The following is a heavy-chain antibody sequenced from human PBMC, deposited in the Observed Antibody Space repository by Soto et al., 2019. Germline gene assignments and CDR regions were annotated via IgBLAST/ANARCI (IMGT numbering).Heavy chain of an antibody. D-gene: IGHD3-10*01. CDR1: GFTFSSYG. V-gene: IGHV3-30*18. J-gene: IGHJ6*02. CDR2: ISYDGTNK. Sequence: QVQLVESGGGVVQPGRSLRLSCAASGFTFSSYGMHWVRQAPGKGLEWVAVISYDGTNKYYPDSVKGRFTISRDNSKNTLYLQMNSLRAEDTAVYYCAKALGYGSGSYLYYDYGMDVWGQGTTVTVSS. CDR3: AKALGYGSGSYLYYDYGMDV.